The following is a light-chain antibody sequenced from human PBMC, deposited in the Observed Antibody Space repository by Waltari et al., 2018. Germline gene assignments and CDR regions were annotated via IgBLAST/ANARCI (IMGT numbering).Light chain of an antibody. CDR3: QQYSSAPNT. CDR2: GAS. J-gene: IGKJ2*01. V-gene: IGKV3-20*01. Sequence: LVLTQSPGNLSLTPGERAALSCRASQSVSSSYLAWYQQKPGQAPRLLIYGASNRATGIPDRFSGSGSGTDFTLTISRLEPEDFAVYFCQQYSSAPNTFGQGTKLEIK. CDR1: QSVSSSY.